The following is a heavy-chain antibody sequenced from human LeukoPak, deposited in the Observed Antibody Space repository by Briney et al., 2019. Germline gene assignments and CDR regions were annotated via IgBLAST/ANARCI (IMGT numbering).Heavy chain of an antibody. CDR2: IYTSGT. Sequence: SETLSLTCSVSGDSISRYDWSWIRQPAGKGLEWIGRIYTSGTTYNPSLKSRVTMSLDTSQNHFSLRLSSVTAAVTAVYYCARSVFRGLIFFDYWGQGILVTVSS. CDR3: ARSVFRGLIFFDY. D-gene: IGHD3-16*02. V-gene: IGHV4-4*07. J-gene: IGHJ4*02. CDR1: GDSISRYD.